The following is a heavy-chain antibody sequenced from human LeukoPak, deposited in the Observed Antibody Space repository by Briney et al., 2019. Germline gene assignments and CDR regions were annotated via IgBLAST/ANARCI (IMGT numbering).Heavy chain of an antibody. CDR1: DGSISYYY. CDR3: ARQGVWFGELWFDP. V-gene: IGHV4-59*07. CDR2: IYYTGST. D-gene: IGHD3-10*01. J-gene: IGHJ5*02. Sequence: SDTLSPTWSVSDGSISYYYWRSIRQPTGKGLEWIGYIYYTGSTDYNPSLKSRVTISVDTSKNQFSLNLSSVTAADTAVYYCARQGVWFGELWFDPWGQGTLVTVSS.